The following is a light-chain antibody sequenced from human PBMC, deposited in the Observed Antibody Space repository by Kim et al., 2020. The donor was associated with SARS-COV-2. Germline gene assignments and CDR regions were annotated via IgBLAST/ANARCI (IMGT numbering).Light chain of an antibody. Sequence: EIVLTQPPDTLSLSPGERATLSCRASQSISSSYLAWYQQKPGQAPRLLIYGASNRATDIPVRFSGSGSGTDFTLTINRLGPEDFAVYYCQQYGSSPWTFGRGTKVDIK. CDR1: QSISSSY. CDR3: QQYGSSPWT. J-gene: IGKJ1*01. V-gene: IGKV3-20*01. CDR2: GAS.